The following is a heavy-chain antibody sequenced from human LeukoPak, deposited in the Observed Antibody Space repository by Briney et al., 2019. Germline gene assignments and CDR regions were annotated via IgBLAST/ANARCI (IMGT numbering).Heavy chain of an antibody. D-gene: IGHD1-26*01. V-gene: IGHV3-20*04. J-gene: IGHJ4*02. CDR2: INWNGGST. CDR1: GLAFDDYG. Sequence: GGSLRLSCAASGLAFDDYGMSWVRQAPGKGLEWVSGINWNGGSTGYADSVKGRFTISRDNAKNSLYLQMNSLRAEDTALYYCARALGAGEATVFAYWGQGTLVTVSS. CDR3: ARALGAGEATVFAY.